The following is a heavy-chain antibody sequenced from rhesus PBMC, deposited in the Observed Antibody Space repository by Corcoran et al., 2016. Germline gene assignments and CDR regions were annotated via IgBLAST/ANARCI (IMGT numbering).Heavy chain of an antibody. CDR2: ISYSGST. Sequence: QLQLQESGPGLVKPSETLSLTCAVSGYSISSGYGWSWIRQPPGKGLEWIGYISYSGSTSYNPSLKSRVTISRDTSKNQCSLKLSSVTAADTAVYYCARRYGSWGFDYWGQGVLVTVSS. D-gene: IGHD6-25*01. CDR1: GYSISSGYG. J-gene: IGHJ4*01. V-gene: IGHV4-122*02. CDR3: ARRYGSWGFDY.